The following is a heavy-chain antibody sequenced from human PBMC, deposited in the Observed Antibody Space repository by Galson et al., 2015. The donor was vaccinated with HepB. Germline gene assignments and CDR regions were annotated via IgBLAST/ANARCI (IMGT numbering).Heavy chain of an antibody. CDR2: INSDGSTT. D-gene: IGHD3-16*01. V-gene: IGHV3-74*01. J-gene: IGHJ5*02. CDR3: ARVPLGVVPQSANWFDP. Sequence: SLRLSXAXSGFTFSSYWMHWVRQAPGKGLVXVSRINSDGSTTTYADSVKGRFTISRDNAKNTLCLKMNSLRAEDTAVDYCARVPLGVVPQSANWFDPWGQGTLVTVSS. CDR1: GFTFSSYW.